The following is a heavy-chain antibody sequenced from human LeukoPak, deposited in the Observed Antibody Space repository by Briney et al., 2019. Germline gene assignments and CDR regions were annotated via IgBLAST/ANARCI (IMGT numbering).Heavy chain of an antibody. CDR3: ARVSWSPGTSYYYMDV. J-gene: IGHJ6*03. V-gene: IGHV4-34*01. CDR1: GGAFSGYY. D-gene: IGHD1-1*01. Sequence: SETLSLTCALYGGAFSGYYWSWIRQPPGKGLEWTGEITHSGSTNYNPSLMSRVTISVDTSKNQFSLKLSSVTAADTAVYFCARVSWSPGTSYYYMDVWGKGTTVTVSS. CDR2: ITHSGST.